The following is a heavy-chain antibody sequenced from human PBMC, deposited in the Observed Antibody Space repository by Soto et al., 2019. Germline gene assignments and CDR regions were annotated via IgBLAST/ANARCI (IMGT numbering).Heavy chain of an antibody. Sequence: QVPLVESGGGVVQPGRSLRLSCAASGLTFSNYAMHWVRQAPGKGLEWVAFISYDGTNRCYPDSVKGRFTISRDNSKNTLYLQMNSLKTEDTAVYYCARESSSTVTTGGGGSAKDYWGQGPLVTVSS. CDR3: ARESSSTVTTGGGGSAKDY. CDR2: ISYDGTNR. J-gene: IGHJ4*02. V-gene: IGHV3-30-3*01. D-gene: IGHD4-17*01. CDR1: GLTFSNYA.